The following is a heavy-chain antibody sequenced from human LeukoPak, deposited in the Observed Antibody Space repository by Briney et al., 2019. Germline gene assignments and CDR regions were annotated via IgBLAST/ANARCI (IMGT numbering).Heavy chain of an antibody. J-gene: IGHJ4*02. Sequence: PSETLSLTCAVYGGSFSGYYWSWFRQPPGKGLEWIGEINHSGSTNYNPSLKSRVTISVDTSKNQFSLKLSSVTAADTAVYYCARGFPHYDSSGYYYWGQGTLVTVSS. CDR2: INHSGST. V-gene: IGHV4-34*01. CDR1: GGSFSGYY. CDR3: ARGFPHYDSSGYYY. D-gene: IGHD3-22*01.